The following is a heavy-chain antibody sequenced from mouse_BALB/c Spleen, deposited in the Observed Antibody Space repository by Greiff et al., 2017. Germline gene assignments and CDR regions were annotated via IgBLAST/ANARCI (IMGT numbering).Heavy chain of an antibody. CDR3: ARHVDYGSCYWFAY. D-gene: IGHD1-1*01. Sequence: EVHLVESGGGLVQPGGSRKLSCAASGFTFSSFGMHWVRQAPEKGLEWVAYISSGGSYTYYPDSVKGRFTISRDNAKNTLYLQMRSLQSEDTAMYYCARHVDYGSCYWFAYWGQGTLVTVSA. CDR1: GFTFSSFG. V-gene: IGHV5-6*01. CDR2: ISSGGSYT. J-gene: IGHJ3*01.